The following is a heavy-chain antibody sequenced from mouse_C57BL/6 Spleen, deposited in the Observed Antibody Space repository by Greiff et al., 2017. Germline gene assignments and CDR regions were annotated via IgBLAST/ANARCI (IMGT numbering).Heavy chain of an antibody. CDR2: INPSNGGT. V-gene: IGHV1-53*01. Sequence: QVQLQQPGTELVKPGASVQLSCKASGYTFTSYWMHWVKQRPGQGLEWIGNINPSNGGTNYNEKFKSKATLTVDKSSSTAYMQLSSLTSEDSAVYYCARRSITTVVPYYAMDYWGQGTSVTVSS. CDR1: GYTFTSYW. D-gene: IGHD1-1*01. CDR3: ARRSITTVVPYYAMDY. J-gene: IGHJ4*01.